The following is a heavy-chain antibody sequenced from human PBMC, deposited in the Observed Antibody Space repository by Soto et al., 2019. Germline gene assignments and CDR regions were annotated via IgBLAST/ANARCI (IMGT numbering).Heavy chain of an antibody. D-gene: IGHD3-22*01. CDR3: ARDRYYDSSGPNYYYYYGMDV. J-gene: IGHJ6*02. CDR2: ICYDGSEK. Sequence: GGSLRLSCAASGFTFSSYAMSWVRQAPGKGLEWVAAICYDGSEKYYVDSVKGRFTISRDNAKNSLYLQMNSLRAEDTAVYYCARDRYYDSSGPNYYYYYGMDVWGQGTTVTVSS. CDR1: GFTFSSYA. V-gene: IGHV3-7*03.